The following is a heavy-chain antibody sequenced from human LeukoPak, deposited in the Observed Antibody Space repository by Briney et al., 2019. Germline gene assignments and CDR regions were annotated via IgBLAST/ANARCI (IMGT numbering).Heavy chain of an antibody. Sequence: GGSLRLSCAASGFIFDDYAMHWVRQAPGKGLEWVSGIGWNSASIDYADSVKGRFTISRDNAKNSLYLQMNSLRDEDTALYYCAKDLRYSGSYLFDCWGQGTLVTVSS. CDR3: AKDLRYSGSYLFDC. D-gene: IGHD1-26*01. CDR2: IGWNSASI. V-gene: IGHV3-9*01. J-gene: IGHJ4*02. CDR1: GFIFDDYA.